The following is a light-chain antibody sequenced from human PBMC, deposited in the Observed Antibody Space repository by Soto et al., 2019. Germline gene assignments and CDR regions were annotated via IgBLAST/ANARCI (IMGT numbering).Light chain of an antibody. V-gene: IGKV1-39*01. CDR2: SAS. J-gene: IGKJ2*01. CDR3: QQSFSSPRT. Sequence: DIQMSQSPSSLSASVGDSVTITCLASETIIDYLNWYQQQPGEAPKLLIFSASSLHSGVPSRFRGSGSGTHFTLPISSLQPEDFATYFCQQSFSSPRTFGQGTKLQAK. CDR1: ETIIDY.